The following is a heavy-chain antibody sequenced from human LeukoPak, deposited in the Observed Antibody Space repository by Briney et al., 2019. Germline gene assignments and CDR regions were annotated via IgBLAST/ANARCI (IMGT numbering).Heavy chain of an antibody. Sequence: GGSLRLSCAASGFTFSSYAMSWVRQAPGKGLEWVSAISGSGGSTYYADSVKGRFTISRDNSKNTLYLQMNSLRAEDTAAYYCAKDRSEYSSSYDDYWGQGTLVTVSS. D-gene: IGHD6-6*01. J-gene: IGHJ4*02. CDR2: ISGSGGST. CDR1: GFTFSSYA. CDR3: AKDRSEYSSSYDDY. V-gene: IGHV3-23*01.